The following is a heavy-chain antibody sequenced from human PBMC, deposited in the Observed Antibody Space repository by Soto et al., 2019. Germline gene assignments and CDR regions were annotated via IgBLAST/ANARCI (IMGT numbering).Heavy chain of an antibody. J-gene: IGHJ6*02. CDR2: IRSKAYGGTT. Sequence: VWLGGSLRLSCTASGFTFGDYAMSWVRQAPGKGLEWVGFIRSKAYGGTTEYAASVKGRFTISRDDSKSIAYLQMNSLKTEDTAVYYCTSSNVLLWFGELLVYGMDVWGQGTMVTVSS. CDR1: GFTFGDYA. V-gene: IGHV3-49*04. D-gene: IGHD3-10*01. CDR3: TSSNVLLWFGELLVYGMDV.